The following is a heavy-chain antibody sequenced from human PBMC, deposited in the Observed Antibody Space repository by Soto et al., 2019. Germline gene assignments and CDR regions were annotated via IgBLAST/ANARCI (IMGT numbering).Heavy chain of an antibody. CDR2: ISAYNGNT. CDR1: GYTFTSYG. J-gene: IGHJ4*02. V-gene: IGHV1-18*01. Sequence: GASVKVSCKASGYTFTSYGISWVRQAPGQGLEWMGWISAYNGNTNYAQKLQGRVTMTTDTSTSTAYMELRSLRSDDTAVYYCARDAAFSPTRSIESHWGQGTLVTVSS. CDR3: ARDAAFSPTRSIESH. D-gene: IGHD2-15*01.